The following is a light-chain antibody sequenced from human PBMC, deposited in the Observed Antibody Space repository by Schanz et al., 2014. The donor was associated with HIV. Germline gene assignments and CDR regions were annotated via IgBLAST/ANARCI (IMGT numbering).Light chain of an antibody. CDR3: GTWDSSLSVVL. CDR2: DNY. J-gene: IGLJ2*01. CDR1: TSNVGNNY. Sequence: QSVLTQPPSVSAAPGQKVTISCSGSTSNVGNNYVSWYQQLPGTAPKLLIYDNYKRPSEIPDRFSGSKSGTSATLGITGLQAEDEADYYCGTWDSSLSVVLFGGGTKLTVL. V-gene: IGLV1-51*01.